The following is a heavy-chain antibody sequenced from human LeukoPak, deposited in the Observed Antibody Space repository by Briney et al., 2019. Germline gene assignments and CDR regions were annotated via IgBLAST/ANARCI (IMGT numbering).Heavy chain of an antibody. V-gene: IGHV3-23*01. CDR3: AKEGNWARFEN. Sequence: PGGSLRLSCAASGFTFSHYGLNWVRQAPGKGLEWVSGITSRGTTYYAESVKGRFTISRDNSKNTLYLQMNSPRAEDTAAYYCAKEGNWARFENWGQGTLVTVSS. J-gene: IGHJ4*02. CDR2: ITSRGTT. D-gene: IGHD7-27*01. CDR1: GFTFSHYG.